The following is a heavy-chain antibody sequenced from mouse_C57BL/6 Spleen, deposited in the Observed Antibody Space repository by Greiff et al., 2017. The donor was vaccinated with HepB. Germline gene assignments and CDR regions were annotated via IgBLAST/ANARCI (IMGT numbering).Heavy chain of an antibody. Sequence: EVKVEESGPGLVKPSQSLSLTCSVTGYSITSGYYWNWIRQFPGNKLEWMGYISYDGSNNYNPSLKNRISITRDTSKNQFFLKLNSVTTEDTATYYCARGEGFYSNYGFAYWGQGTLVTVSA. CDR1: GYSITSGYY. CDR3: ARGEGFYSNYGFAY. J-gene: IGHJ3*01. V-gene: IGHV3-6*01. CDR2: ISYDGSN. D-gene: IGHD2-5*01.